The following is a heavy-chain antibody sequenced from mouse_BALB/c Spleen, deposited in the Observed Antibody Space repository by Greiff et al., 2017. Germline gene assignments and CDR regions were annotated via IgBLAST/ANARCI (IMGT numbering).Heavy chain of an antibody. CDR1: GFTFSSYT. Sequence: EVHLVESGGGLVKPGGSLKLSCAASGFTFSSYTMSWVRQTPEKRLEWVATISSGGSYTYYPDSVKGRFTISRDNAKNTLYLQMSSLKSEDTAMYYCARLRLDYAMDYWGQGTSVTVSS. J-gene: IGHJ4*01. D-gene: IGHD2-12*01. V-gene: IGHV5-6-4*01. CDR3: ARLRLDYAMDY. CDR2: ISSGGSYT.